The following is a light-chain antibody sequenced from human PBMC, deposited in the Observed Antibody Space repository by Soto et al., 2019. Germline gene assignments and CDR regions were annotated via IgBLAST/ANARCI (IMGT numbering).Light chain of an antibody. CDR3: QQYNSYPYT. CDR1: QSISSW. V-gene: IGKV1-5*03. J-gene: IGKJ2*01. Sequence: DIQLTQSPSTLSPSVGDRVTTTCRASQSISSWLAWYQQKPGKAPKLLIYKASSLESGVPSRFSGSGSGTEFTLTISSLQPDDFATYYCQQYNSYPYTFGQGTKLEIK. CDR2: KAS.